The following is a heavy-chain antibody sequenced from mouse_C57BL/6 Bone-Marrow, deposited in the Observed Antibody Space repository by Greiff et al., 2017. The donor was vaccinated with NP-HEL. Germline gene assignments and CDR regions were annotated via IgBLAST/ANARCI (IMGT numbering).Heavy chain of an antibody. D-gene: IGHD1-1*01. CDR3: AREDYGSSYGAMDY. Sequence: EVKLVESGGGLVKPGGSLKLSCAASGFTFSSYAMSWVRQTPEKRLEWVATISDGGSYTYYPDNVKGRFTISRDNAKNNLYLQMSHLKSEDTAMYYCAREDYGSSYGAMDYWGQGTSVTVSS. CDR2: ISDGGSYT. V-gene: IGHV5-4*01. J-gene: IGHJ4*01. CDR1: GFTFSSYA.